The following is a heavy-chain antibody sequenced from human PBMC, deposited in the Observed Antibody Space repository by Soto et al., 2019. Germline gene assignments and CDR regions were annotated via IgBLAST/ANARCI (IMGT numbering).Heavy chain of an antibody. J-gene: IGHJ4*02. V-gene: IGHV3-30*18. D-gene: IGHD3-22*01. CDR3: AKDIASRGYYPWLDY. Sequence: QVQLVESGGGVVQPGRSLRLSCAASGFTFSSYGMHWVRQAPGTGLEWVAVISYDGSNKYYADSVKGRFTISRDNSKNTLYLQMNSLRAEDTAVYYCAKDIASRGYYPWLDYWGQGTLVTVSS. CDR1: GFTFSSYG. CDR2: ISYDGSNK.